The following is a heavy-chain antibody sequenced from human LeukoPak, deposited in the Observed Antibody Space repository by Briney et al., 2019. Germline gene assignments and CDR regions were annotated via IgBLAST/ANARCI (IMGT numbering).Heavy chain of an antibody. CDR1: GFTFSSYA. J-gene: IGHJ4*02. Sequence: AGGSLRLSCAASGFTFSSYAMSWVRQAPGKGLEWGSAISGSGGSTYYADSVKGRFTISRDNSKNTLYLQMNRLRAEDTAVYYCAKELGITMVRGVLRGFDYWGQGTLVTVSS. CDR3: AKELGITMVRGVLRGFDY. V-gene: IGHV3-23*01. CDR2: ISGSGGST. D-gene: IGHD3-10*01.